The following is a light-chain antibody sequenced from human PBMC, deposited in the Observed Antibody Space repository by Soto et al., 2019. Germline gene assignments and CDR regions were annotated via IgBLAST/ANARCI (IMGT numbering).Light chain of an antibody. CDR1: SGHSSYA. CDR3: QTWVTGIQV. CDR2: LNSDGSH. V-gene: IGLV4-69*01. Sequence: QLVLTQSPSASASLGASVKLTCTLSSGHSSYAIAWLQQRPEKGPRYLMKLNSDGSHSKGDGIPDRFSGSSSGAERYLTISSLQSEDEADYYCQTWVTGIQVFGGGTKLTVL. J-gene: IGLJ2*01.